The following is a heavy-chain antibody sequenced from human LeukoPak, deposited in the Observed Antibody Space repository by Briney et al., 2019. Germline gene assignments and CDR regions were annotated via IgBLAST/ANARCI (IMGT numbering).Heavy chain of an antibody. CDR1: GGSFSSCY. V-gene: IGHV4-34*01. Sequence: SETLSLTCAVYGGSFSSCYWSWIRQPPGKGLEWIGEINHSGSTNYNPSLKSRVTISVDTSKNQFSLKLSSVTAADTAVYYCARARVTIFGVVTYYFDYWGQGTLVTVSS. CDR3: ARARVTIFGVVTYYFDY. D-gene: IGHD3-3*01. J-gene: IGHJ4*02. CDR2: INHSGST.